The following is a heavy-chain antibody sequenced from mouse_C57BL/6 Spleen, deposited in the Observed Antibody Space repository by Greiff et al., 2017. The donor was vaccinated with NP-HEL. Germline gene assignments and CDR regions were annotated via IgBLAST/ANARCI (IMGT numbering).Heavy chain of an antibody. D-gene: IGHD1-1*01. CDR3: TRPYYGSSYYAVDY. CDR1: GYTFTSYW. Sequence: EVQLQQSGTVLARPGASVKMSCKTSGYTFTSYWMHWVKQRPGQGLEWIGAIYPGNRDTSYNQNFKGKAKLTAVTSASTAYRGLSSLTNEDSAVYYCTRPYYGSSYYAVDYWSQGTSVTVSS. CDR2: IYPGNRDT. V-gene: IGHV1-5*01. J-gene: IGHJ4*01.